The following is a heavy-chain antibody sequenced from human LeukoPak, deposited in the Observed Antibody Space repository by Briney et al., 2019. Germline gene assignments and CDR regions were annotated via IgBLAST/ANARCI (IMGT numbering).Heavy chain of an antibody. J-gene: IGHJ4*02. CDR3: ARELKEDVVVVATTPQGFDY. V-gene: IGHV1-2*06. D-gene: IGHD2-15*01. CDR2: INPNSGGT. Sequence: RWASVKVSCKASGYTFTGYYMHWVRQAPGQGLEWMGRINPNSGGTNYAQEFQGRVTMTRDTSISTAYMELSRLRSDDTAVYYCARELKEDVVVVATTPQGFDYWGQGTLVTVSS. CDR1: GYTFTGYY.